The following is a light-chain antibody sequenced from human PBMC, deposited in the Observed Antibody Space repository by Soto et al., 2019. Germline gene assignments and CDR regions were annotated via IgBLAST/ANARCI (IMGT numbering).Light chain of an antibody. CDR3: QQYEAVVT. V-gene: IGKV3-20*01. CDR1: QSLTNNY. CDR2: GAS. Sequence: EIVLTQSPGTLSLFPGERATLSCRASQSLTNNYFAWYQQKPGRALRLLIDGASTRATGIPDRFSGSGSGTDFTLTISRREPEDVAVYYCQQYEAVVTFGQGTKVEI. J-gene: IGKJ1*01.